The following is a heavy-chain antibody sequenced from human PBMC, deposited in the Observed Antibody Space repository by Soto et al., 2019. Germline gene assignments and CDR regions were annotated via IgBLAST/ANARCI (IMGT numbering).Heavy chain of an antibody. J-gene: IGHJ6*03. V-gene: IGHV1-2*04. CDR3: ARGKAVAGGYYCYYYMDV. CDR2: INPNSGGT. CDR1: GYTFTGYY. D-gene: IGHD6-19*01. Sequence: ASVKVSCKASGYTFTGYYMHWVRQAPGQGLEWMGWINPNSGGTNYAQKFQGWVTMTRDTSISTAYMELSRLRSDDTAVYYCARGKAVAGGYYCYYYMDVWGKGTTVTVSS.